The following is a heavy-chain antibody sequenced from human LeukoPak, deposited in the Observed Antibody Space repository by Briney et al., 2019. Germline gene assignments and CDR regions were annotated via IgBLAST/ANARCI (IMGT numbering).Heavy chain of an antibody. CDR2: INHSGST. D-gene: IGHD6-19*01. CDR3: ARLRIAVAGIYYYMDV. J-gene: IGHJ6*03. V-gene: IGHV4-34*01. Sequence: PSETLSLTCAVYGGSFSGYYWSWIRQPPGKGLEWIGEINHSGSTNYNPSLKSRVTISVDTSKNQFSLKLSSVTAADTAVYYCARLRIAVAGIYYYMDVWGKGTTVTISS. CDR1: GGSFSGYY.